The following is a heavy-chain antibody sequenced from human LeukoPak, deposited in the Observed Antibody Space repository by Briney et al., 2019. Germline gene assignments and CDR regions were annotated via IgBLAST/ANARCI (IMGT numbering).Heavy chain of an antibody. CDR2: IYPGDPDT. Sequence: GESLKISCKGSGYSFTTYWIGWVRQMPGKGLEWMGIIYPGDPDTRYSPSFQGQVTISADKSISTAYLQWSSLKASDTAMYYCARHYSGYDFYFDYWGQGTLVTVSS. V-gene: IGHV5-51*01. D-gene: IGHD5-12*01. CDR3: ARHYSGYDFYFDY. J-gene: IGHJ4*02. CDR1: GYSFTTYW.